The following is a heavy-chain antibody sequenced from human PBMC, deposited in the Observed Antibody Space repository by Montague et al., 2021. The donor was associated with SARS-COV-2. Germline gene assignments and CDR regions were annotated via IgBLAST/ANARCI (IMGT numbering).Heavy chain of an antibody. J-gene: IGHJ6*02. V-gene: IGHV6-1*01. CDR2: TYYKSKRYN. D-gene: IGHD1-1*01. Sequence: CAISGDSVAKLRPTSEEDTQSPSHGLESQGSTYYKSKRYNDYAVSVRGGVTINPDTSKNQFSLQLNSVTPEDTAIYYCTSGREGNYNVMDVWGQGTTVTVSS. CDR3: TSGREGNYNVMDV. CDR1: GDSVAKLRPT.